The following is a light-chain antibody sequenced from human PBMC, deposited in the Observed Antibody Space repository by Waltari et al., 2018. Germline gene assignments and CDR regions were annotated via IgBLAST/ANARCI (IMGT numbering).Light chain of an antibody. CDR1: SSNIGDSA. CDR3: AAWDISLNNLL. Sequence: QSALTQPPSVSGAPRQRVTISCSGTSSNIGDSAVNWYQQLPGKPPKLVIYYDDLVPSGVSDRCSGSKSGSSASLAIRGLQSEDEAVYFGAAWDISLNNLLFGGGTKLTVL. J-gene: IGLJ2*01. V-gene: IGLV1-36*01. CDR2: YDD.